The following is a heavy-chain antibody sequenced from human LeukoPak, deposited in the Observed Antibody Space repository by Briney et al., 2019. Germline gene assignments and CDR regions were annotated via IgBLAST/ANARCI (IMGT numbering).Heavy chain of an antibody. D-gene: IGHD2/OR15-2a*01. CDR2: IDKSGTNI. CDR1: GFLSSDRY. Sequence: PGGSLRLSCAASGFLSSDRYMGWIRQAPGKGLEWVSYIDKSGTNIDYADSVKGRFTVSRDNTRNSLFLQMNSLSAEDTAVYFCAREERRLYGNPDHWGQGTLVTVSS. CDR3: AREERRLYGNPDH. J-gene: IGHJ4*02. V-gene: IGHV3-11*01.